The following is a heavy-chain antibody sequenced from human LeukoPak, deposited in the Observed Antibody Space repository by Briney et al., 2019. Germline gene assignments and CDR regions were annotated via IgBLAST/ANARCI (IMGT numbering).Heavy chain of an antibody. CDR1: GYTFTSYD. V-gene: IGHV1-8*01. Sequence: GASVKVSCKASGYTFTSYDINWVRQATGQGLEWMGWMNPNSGNTGCAKKFQGRVTMTRNTSISTAYMELSSLRSEDTAVYYCARPVVAAIHDAFDIWGQGTMVTVSS. D-gene: IGHD2-15*01. CDR3: ARPVVAAIHDAFDI. J-gene: IGHJ3*02. CDR2: MNPNSGNT.